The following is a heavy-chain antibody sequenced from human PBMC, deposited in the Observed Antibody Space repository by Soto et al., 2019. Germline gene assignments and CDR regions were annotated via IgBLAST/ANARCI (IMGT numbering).Heavy chain of an antibody. Sequence: TSETLSLTCTVTGDSITSGGYYWSWIRQHQGKGLEWLGYIYGSGGSGSTLYNPWLRSRITLSVDTSKTQFSLNLSSVTVADTAVYFWAGKQTAHYTEFECWGQGPLVTSSS. J-gene: IGHJ4*02. D-gene: IGHD3-3*01. CDR2: IYGSGGSGST. V-gene: IGHV4-31*03. CDR1: GDSITSGGYY. CDR3: AGKQTAHYTEFEC.